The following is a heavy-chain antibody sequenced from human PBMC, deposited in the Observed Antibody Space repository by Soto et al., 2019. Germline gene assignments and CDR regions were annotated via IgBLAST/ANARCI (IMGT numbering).Heavy chain of an antibody. V-gene: IGHV3-30-3*01. CDR3: ARGDSSGWYYYYYGMDV. CDR1: GFTFSSYA. J-gene: IGHJ6*01. Sequence: VQLVESGGGVVQPGRSLRLSCAASGFTFSSYAMHWVRQAPGKGLEWVAVISYDGSNKYYADSVKGRFTISRDNSKNTLYLQMNSLRAEDTAVYYCARGDSSGWYYYYYGMDVWGQGTTVTVSS. CDR2: ISYDGSNK. D-gene: IGHD6-19*01.